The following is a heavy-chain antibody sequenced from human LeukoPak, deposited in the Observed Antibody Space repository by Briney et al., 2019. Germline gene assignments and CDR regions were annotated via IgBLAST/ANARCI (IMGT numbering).Heavy chain of an antibody. V-gene: IGHV3-7*01. CDR1: GFTFSSYW. D-gene: IGHD3-3*01. Sequence: GGSLRLSCAASGFTFSSYWMRWVRQAPRKGLEWVANIKQDGSEKYYVDSVKGRFTISRDNAKNSLYLQMNSLRAEDTAVYYCAREQGYDFWSGPLDWGQGTLVTVSS. J-gene: IGHJ4*02. CDR2: IKQDGSEK. CDR3: AREQGYDFWSGPLD.